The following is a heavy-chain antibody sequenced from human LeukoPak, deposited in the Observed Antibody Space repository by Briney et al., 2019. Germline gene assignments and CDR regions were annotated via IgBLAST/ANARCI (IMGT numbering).Heavy chain of an antibody. J-gene: IGHJ4*02. V-gene: IGHV3-30*02. CDR1: GFTFSTYG. CDR3: AKDRYSSVWTFDY. D-gene: IGHD6-19*01. CDR2: IRSDGSNT. Sequence: PGGSLRLSCAASGFTFSTYGIHWVRQAPGKGLEWVAFIRSDGSNTYYADSVKGRFTISRDNSKSTLYLQVNSLRAEDTATYYCAKDRYSSVWTFDYWGQGTLVTVSS.